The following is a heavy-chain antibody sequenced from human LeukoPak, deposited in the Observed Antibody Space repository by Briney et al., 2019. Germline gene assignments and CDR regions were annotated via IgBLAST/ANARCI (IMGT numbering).Heavy chain of an antibody. CDR1: GFTFSSYP. J-gene: IGHJ4*02. D-gene: IGHD6-13*01. CDR2: IANDGRDK. Sequence: GGSLRLSCEASGFTFSSYPMHWVRQAPGKGLEWVAVIANDGRDKKYADSVKGRFTISRDNSKNTVYLQMNSLRVEDTAVFYCARDPNIAAAAYYFDYWGQGTLVTVSS. V-gene: IGHV3-30*03. CDR3: ARDPNIAAAAYYFDY.